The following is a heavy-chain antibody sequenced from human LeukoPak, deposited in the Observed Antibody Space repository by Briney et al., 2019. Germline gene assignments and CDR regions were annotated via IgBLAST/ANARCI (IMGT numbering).Heavy chain of an antibody. CDR3: ARNGRVRRVVKDLFEY. D-gene: IGHD3-10*01. J-gene: IGHJ4*02. Sequence: ASVKVSCKTSGYTFTDYDITWVRQAPGQGLEWMGRVSPYNGNTYYSQRFQDRVTITKDTSTGTAYMDLRTHDTAMYYCARNGRVRRVVKDLFEYWGQGTLVAVSS. V-gene: IGHV1-18*01. CDR1: GYTFTDYD. CDR2: VSPYNGNT.